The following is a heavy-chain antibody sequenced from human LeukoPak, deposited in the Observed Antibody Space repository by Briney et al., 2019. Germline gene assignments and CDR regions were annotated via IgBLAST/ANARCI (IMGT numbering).Heavy chain of an antibody. V-gene: IGHV3-53*01. D-gene: IGHD7-27*01. CDR3: ARVSSWAGYYYYYMDV. CDR2: IYSGGST. J-gene: IGHJ6*03. Sequence: AGGSLRLSCAASGFTVSSNYMSWVRQAPGKGLEWVSVIYSGGSTYYADSVKGRFTISRDNSKNTLYLQMNSLRAEDTAVYYCARVSSWAGYYYYYMDVWGKGTTVTISS. CDR1: GFTVSSNY.